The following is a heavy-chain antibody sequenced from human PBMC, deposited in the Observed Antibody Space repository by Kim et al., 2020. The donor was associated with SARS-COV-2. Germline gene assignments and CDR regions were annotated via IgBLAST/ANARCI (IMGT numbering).Heavy chain of an antibody. CDR1: GDTFSSYA. J-gene: IGHJ6*01. V-gene: IGHV1-69*13. CDR3: ARVSVDIFTGYPYYFSGMVA. D-gene: IGHD3-9*01. CDR2: IIPIIGTT. Sequence: SVKVSCKASGDTFSSYAISWVRQAPGQGLEWMGGIIPIIGTTNYAQKFQGRVTITGDASTSTAYMELSSLRSEDTAVYYCARVSVDIFTGYPYYFSGMVAWGPRATFSVSS.